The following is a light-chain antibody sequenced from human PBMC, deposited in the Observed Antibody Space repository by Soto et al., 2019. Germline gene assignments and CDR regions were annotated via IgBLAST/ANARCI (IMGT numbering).Light chain of an antibody. Sequence: DIQLTQSPSFLSASVGDRVTITCRASQDISIYSAWYQQKPGTAPNLLIYAASALQSGVPSRFSGSGSGTEFTLTISSLQPEDFATYYCQQLNGYPFTFGPGTKVDIK. CDR1: QDISIY. CDR2: AAS. CDR3: QQLNGYPFT. J-gene: IGKJ3*01. V-gene: IGKV1-9*01.